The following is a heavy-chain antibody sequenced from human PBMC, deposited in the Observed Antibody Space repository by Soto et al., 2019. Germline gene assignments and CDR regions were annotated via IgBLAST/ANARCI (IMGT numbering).Heavy chain of an antibody. CDR3: TCHPPRGDYNKYARNY. CDR2: IKEDGSEK. CDR1: RLTFSRFW. J-gene: IGHJ4*02. Sequence: GGSPRLSHAATRLTFSRFWICRVLQSPGKGLEWVANIKEDGSEKYYVDSVKGRFTISRDNAKNSLFLQMNSLRAEDTAVYFCTCHPPRGDYNKYARNYWGQGTQVTVSS. D-gene: IGHD4-4*01. V-gene: IGHV3-7*03.